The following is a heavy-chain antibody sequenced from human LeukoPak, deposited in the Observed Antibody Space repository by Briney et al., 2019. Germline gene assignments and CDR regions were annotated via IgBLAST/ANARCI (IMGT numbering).Heavy chain of an antibody. J-gene: IGHJ4*02. CDR1: GGSINSYF. V-gene: IGHV4-4*07. CDR2: IYITGDT. D-gene: IGHD6-19*01. Sequence: SETLSLACTVSGGSINSYFWSWIRQPAGKGLEWIGRIYITGDTLYNPSLKSRVTMSVDTSKNQISLKLSPATAADTAIYYCAREILVAGFYFDYWGQGTLVTVSS. CDR3: AREILVAGFYFDY.